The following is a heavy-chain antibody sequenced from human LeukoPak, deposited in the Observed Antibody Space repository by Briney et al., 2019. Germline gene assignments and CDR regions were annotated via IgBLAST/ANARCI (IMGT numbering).Heavy chain of an antibody. J-gene: IGHJ4*02. V-gene: IGHV3-23*01. CDR2: ISGSGGST. Sequence: GGSLRLSCATSGFTFTTFGMNWVRQAPGKGLEWVSTISGSGGSTYYADSVKGRFTISRDNPKNTLYLQMNSLRAEDTAVYYCASESYGSGSYYTRPFDYWGQGTLVTVSS. CDR1: GFTFTTFG. D-gene: IGHD3-10*01. CDR3: ASESYGSGSYYTRPFDY.